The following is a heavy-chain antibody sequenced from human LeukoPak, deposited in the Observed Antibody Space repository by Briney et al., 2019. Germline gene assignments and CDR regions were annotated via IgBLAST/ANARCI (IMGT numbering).Heavy chain of an antibody. D-gene: IGHD3-22*01. CDR1: GFTFSSYS. CDR2: ISSLSGTI. J-gene: IGHJ3*02. CDR3: ARGRDYYDSSGYYGAFDI. V-gene: IGHV3-48*01. Sequence: GGSLRLSCAASGFTFSSYSMNWVRQAPGEGLEWVSYISSLSGTIYYADSVKGRFTISRDNAKNSLYLQMNSLRAEDTALYHCARGRDYYDSSGYYGAFDIWGQGTMVTVSS.